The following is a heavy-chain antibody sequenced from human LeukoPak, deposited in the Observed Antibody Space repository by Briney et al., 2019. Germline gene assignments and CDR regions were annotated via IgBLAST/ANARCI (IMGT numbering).Heavy chain of an antibody. CDR2: IYYSGST. V-gene: IGHV4-59*01. Sequence: SETLSLTCTVSGGSISSYYWSWIRQPPGKGLEWIGYIYYSGSTNYNPSRKSRVTISVDTSKNQFSLKLSSVTAADTAVYYCARDGGSYYDYYYYMDVWGKGTTVTVSS. CDR1: GGSISSYY. D-gene: IGHD1-26*01. CDR3: ARDGGSYYDYYYYMDV. J-gene: IGHJ6*03.